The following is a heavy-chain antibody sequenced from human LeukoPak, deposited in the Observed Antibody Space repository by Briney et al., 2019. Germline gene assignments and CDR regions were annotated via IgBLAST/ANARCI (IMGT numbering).Heavy chain of an antibody. CDR1: GGSISSSSYY. J-gene: IGHJ3*02. Sequence: SETLSLTCTVSGGSISSSSYYWGWIRQPPGKGLEWIGSIYYSGSTYYNPSLKSRVTISVDTSKNQFSLKLSSVTAADTAVYYCAREGFYSSSSLIRAFDIWGQGTMVTVSS. D-gene: IGHD6-6*01. CDR2: IYYSGST. V-gene: IGHV4-39*07. CDR3: AREGFYSSSSLIRAFDI.